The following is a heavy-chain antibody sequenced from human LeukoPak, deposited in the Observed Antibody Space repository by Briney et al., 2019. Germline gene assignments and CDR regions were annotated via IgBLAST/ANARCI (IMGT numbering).Heavy chain of an antibody. CDR2: IYNSGST. V-gene: IGHV4-39*01. CDR1: GGSISSSTYY. Sequence: PSETLSLTCSVSGGSISSSTYYWGWIRQPPGKGLEWIGNIYNSGSTYYNPSLKSRVTISVDTSKNQFSLKLSSVTAADTAVYYCARQAYSSNLGWSDPWGQGTLVTVSS. CDR3: ARQAYSSNLGWSDP. D-gene: IGHD6-13*01. J-gene: IGHJ5*02.